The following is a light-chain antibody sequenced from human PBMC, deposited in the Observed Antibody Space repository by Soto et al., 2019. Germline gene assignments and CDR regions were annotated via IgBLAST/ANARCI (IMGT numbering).Light chain of an antibody. Sequence: ELVMAQSPATLSVSAGDRATLSCRGSQSVSSKLAWYQQKPGQAPRLLIYGAYTRATGIPARFSGSGSGTEFTLTISSLQSEDFAVYYCQQYNNWPPWTCGQGTKVDIK. J-gene: IGKJ1*01. CDR3: QQYNNWPPWT. CDR1: QSVSSK. CDR2: GAY. V-gene: IGKV3-15*01.